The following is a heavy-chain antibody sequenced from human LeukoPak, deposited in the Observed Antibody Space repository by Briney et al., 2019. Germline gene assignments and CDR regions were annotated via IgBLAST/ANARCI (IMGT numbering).Heavy chain of an antibody. CDR1: GYTFTSTG. CDR2: ISHYNGNT. Sequence: GASVKVSCKASGYTFTSTGINWVRQAPGQGLEWMAWISHYNGNTKYARKFQGRVTVTTDTSTTTAYMDRRSLRCDDTAVYYCTRDYLTAAGSDAFDIWGQGTMVTVSS. D-gene: IGHD6-13*01. CDR3: TRDYLTAAGSDAFDI. J-gene: IGHJ3*02. V-gene: IGHV1-18*01.